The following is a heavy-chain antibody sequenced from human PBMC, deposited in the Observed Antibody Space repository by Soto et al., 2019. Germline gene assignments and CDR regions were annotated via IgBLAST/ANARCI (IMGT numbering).Heavy chain of an antibody. J-gene: IGHJ5*02. CDR3: ARGVLRYFDWLPPNWFDP. Sequence: QVQLVQSGAEVKKPGASVKVSCKASGYTFTSYDINRVRQATGQGLEWMGWMNPNSGNTGYAQKFQGRVTMTRNTSISTAYMELSSLRSEDTAVYYCARGVLRYFDWLPPNWFDPWGQGTLVTVSS. D-gene: IGHD3-9*01. CDR2: MNPNSGNT. CDR1: GYTFTSYD. V-gene: IGHV1-8*01.